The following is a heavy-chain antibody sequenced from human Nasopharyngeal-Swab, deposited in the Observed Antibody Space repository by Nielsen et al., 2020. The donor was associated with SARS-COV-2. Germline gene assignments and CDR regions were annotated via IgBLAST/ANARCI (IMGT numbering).Heavy chain of an antibody. V-gene: IGHV3-73*01. D-gene: IGHD2-15*01. J-gene: IGHJ4*02. CDR3: SRCGGSCYTGKDY. Sequence: GESLKISCAASGFTFSSYAMGWVRQASGKGLEWVGRIRSKGNSYATEYAASVEGRFTISRDDSKNTAYLQMNSLMTEDTAVYYCSRCGGSCYTGKDYWGQGTLVTVSS. CDR2: IRSKGNSYAT. CDR1: GFTFSSYA.